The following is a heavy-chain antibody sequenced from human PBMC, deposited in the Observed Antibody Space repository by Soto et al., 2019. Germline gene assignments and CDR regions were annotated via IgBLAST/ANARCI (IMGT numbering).Heavy chain of an antibody. Sequence: PGGSLRLSCAASGFNFNIFGLHWVRQTPGKGLEWVAVISYDSTIKYHADSVKGRFTISRDNTKNTLFLQMNSLRAEDTAVYYCAKERATTTAFDYWGQGALVTVSS. V-gene: IGHV3-30*18. CDR2: ISYDSTIK. J-gene: IGHJ4*02. D-gene: IGHD4-17*01. CDR1: GFNFNIFG. CDR3: AKERATTTAFDY.